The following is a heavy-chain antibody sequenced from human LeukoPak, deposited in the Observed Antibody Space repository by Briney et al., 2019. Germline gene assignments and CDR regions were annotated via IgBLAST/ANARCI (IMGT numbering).Heavy chain of an antibody. Sequence: GGSLRLSCAASGFTFSSYAMHWVRQAPGKGLEWVAVISYDGSNKYYADSVKGRFTISRDNSKNTLYLQMNSLRAEDTAVYYCARDLPEFDHAFDIWGQGTMVTVSS. J-gene: IGHJ3*02. CDR2: ISYDGSNK. V-gene: IGHV3-30-3*01. CDR3: ARDLPEFDHAFDI. CDR1: GFTFSSYA. D-gene: IGHD1-14*01.